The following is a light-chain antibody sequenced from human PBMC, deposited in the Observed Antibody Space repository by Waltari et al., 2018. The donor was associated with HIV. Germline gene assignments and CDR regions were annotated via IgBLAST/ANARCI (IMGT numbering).Light chain of an antibody. CDR2: GAN. J-gene: IGLJ2*01. V-gene: IGLV2-8*01. Sequence: QSALTQPPSASGSPGQSVTFSCTGTSRDVGAYNFVSWYQQHPGKAPKLIIYGANQRPSGVPARFSGPTSGNTASLTVSGLQADDEADYYCSSYAGPNHLLFGGGTKLTVL. CDR1: SRDVGAYNF. CDR3: SSYAGPNHLL.